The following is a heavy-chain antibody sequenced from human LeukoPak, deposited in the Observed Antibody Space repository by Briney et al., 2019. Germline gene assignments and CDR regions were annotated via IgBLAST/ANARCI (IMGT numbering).Heavy chain of an antibody. CDR2: ISYDGSNK. CDR3: AKPLHSGSYLGYFDY. CDR1: GFTFSSYA. J-gene: IGHJ4*02. V-gene: IGHV3-30*18. D-gene: IGHD1-26*01. Sequence: GGSLRLSCAASGFTFSSYAMHWVRQAPGKGLEWVAVISYDGSNKYYADSVKGRFTISRDNSKNTLYLQMNSLRAEDTAVYYCAKPLHSGSYLGYFDYWGQGTLVTVSS.